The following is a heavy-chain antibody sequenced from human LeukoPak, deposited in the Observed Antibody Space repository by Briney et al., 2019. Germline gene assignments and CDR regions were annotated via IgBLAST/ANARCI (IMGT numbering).Heavy chain of an antibody. CDR3: ARAYYYDTSATPDY. D-gene: IGHD3-22*01. CDR1: GFTFSSYG. Sequence: HPGRSLRLSCAASGFTFSSYGMHWVRQAPGKGLEWVAVIWYDGSIKYYASSVKGRFTISGDNSKNTVYLQMNSLRAEDTAVYYRARAYYYDTSATPDYWGQGTLVTVSS. J-gene: IGHJ4*02. V-gene: IGHV3-33*08. CDR2: IWYDGSIK.